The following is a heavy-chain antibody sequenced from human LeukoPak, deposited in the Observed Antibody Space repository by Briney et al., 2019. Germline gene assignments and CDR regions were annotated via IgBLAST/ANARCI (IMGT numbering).Heavy chain of an antibody. CDR2: ISSGGTP. CDR3: AKGRDSSSRTGFDY. CDR1: GFTFTSSA. J-gene: IGHJ4*02. V-gene: IGHV3-23*01. Sequence: RPGGSLRLSCGASGFTFTSSAMTWVRQAPGEGLEWVSAISSGGTPYYAASVRGRFIISRDTSTNTLYLQVKSLTAEDTAVYYCAKGRDSSSRTGFDYWGQGTLVPVSS. D-gene: IGHD6-13*01.